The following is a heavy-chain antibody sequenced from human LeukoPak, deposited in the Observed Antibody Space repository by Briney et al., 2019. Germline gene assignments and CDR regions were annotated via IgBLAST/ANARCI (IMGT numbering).Heavy chain of an antibody. CDR2: IYHSGST. Sequence: SETLSLTCSVSDTSISTYYWGWIRQPPGKGLEWIGSIYHSGSTYYNPSLKSRVTISVDTSKNQFSLKLSSVTAADTAVYYCARHRKRGQQLRPFDYWGQGTLVTVSS. V-gene: IGHV4-38-2*02. J-gene: IGHJ4*02. D-gene: IGHD6-13*01. CDR1: DTSISTYY. CDR3: ARHRKRGQQLRPFDY.